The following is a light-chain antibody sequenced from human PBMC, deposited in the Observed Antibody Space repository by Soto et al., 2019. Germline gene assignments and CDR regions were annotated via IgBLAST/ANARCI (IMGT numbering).Light chain of an antibody. Sequence: DIVMTQSPATLSVSPGAGATLSCRASQSVSSKLAWYQQKPGQAPRLLIYGASARAPGIPGRFSGSGSGTAFTLTINSLQSEDFAVYYCQQYSDWPRTFGPGTKVDFK. CDR1: QSVSSK. J-gene: IGKJ3*01. CDR2: GAS. CDR3: QQYSDWPRT. V-gene: IGKV3D-15*01.